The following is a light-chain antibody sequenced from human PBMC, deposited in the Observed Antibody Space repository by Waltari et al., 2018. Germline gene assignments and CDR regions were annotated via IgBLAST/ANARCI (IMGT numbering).Light chain of an antibody. J-gene: IGKJ2*01. CDR2: GAS. Sequence: EIVLTQSPGTLSLSPRARATLSCRASQSVSSSYLAWYQQKPGQAPRLLIYGASSRATGIPDRFSGSGSGTDFTLTISRLEPEDFAVYYCQQYGSSPTFGQGTKLEIK. CDR3: QQYGSSPT. V-gene: IGKV3-20*01. CDR1: QSVSSSY.